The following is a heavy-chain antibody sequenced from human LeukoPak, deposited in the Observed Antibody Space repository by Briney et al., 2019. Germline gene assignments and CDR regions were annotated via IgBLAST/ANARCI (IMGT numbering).Heavy chain of an antibody. CDR1: GGSFTGSY. J-gene: IGHJ4*02. CDR3: ARPRYVSGSLDS. Sequence: KPSETLSLTCAVSGGSFTGSYGTWLRQPPGKGLEWIGEINHSGSTTYNPSLNNRVTISVDTSKNQFSLKLSSVTAADTDVYYWARPRYVSGSLDSWGQGTLVTVSS. V-gene: IGHV4-34*01. D-gene: IGHD3-10*01. CDR2: INHSGST.